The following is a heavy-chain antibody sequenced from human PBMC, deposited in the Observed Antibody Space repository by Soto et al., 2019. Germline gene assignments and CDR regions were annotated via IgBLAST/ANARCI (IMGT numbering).Heavy chain of an antibody. Sequence: QVQLQQWGAGLLKPSETLSLTCAVYGGSLSGYQWSWVRQTPGKGLEWIGEINDSGNINYNPSLKSRVTIFLDTPKKRISLKLSSVTAADSAVYYCARGLILWFGELSRRGGYYYYMDVWGKGTTVTVSS. J-gene: IGHJ6*03. CDR2: INDSGNI. CDR3: ARGLILWFGELSRRGGYYYYMDV. CDR1: GGSLSGYQ. V-gene: IGHV4-34*01. D-gene: IGHD3-10*01.